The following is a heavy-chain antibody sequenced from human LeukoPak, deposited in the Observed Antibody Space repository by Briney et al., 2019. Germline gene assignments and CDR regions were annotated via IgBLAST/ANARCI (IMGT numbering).Heavy chain of an antibody. CDR3: ARGKGWFDP. CDR1: GGSISSGGYS. J-gene: IGHJ5*02. CDR2: IYHSGST. V-gene: IGHV4-30-2*01. Sequence: SETLSLTCAVSGGSISSGGYSWSWIRQPPGKGLEWIGYIYHSGSTYYNPSLKSRITISVDTSKNQFSLKPSSVTAADTAVYYCARGKGWFDPWGQGTLVTVSS.